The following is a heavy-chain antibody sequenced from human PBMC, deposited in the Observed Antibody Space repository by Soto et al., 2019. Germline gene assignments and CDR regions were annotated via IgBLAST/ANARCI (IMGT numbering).Heavy chain of an antibody. CDR1: GFTFSSYA. CDR2: ISGSGGST. V-gene: IGHV3-23*01. CDR3: AKAPGRRVVVAATRWFDP. J-gene: IGHJ5*02. Sequence: EVQLLESGGGLVQPGGSLRLSCAASGFTFSSYAMSWVRQAPGKGLEWVSAISGSGGSTYYADSVKGRFTISRDNSKNTLYLQMNSLRAEDTAVYYCAKAPGRRVVVAATRWFDPWGEGTLVTVSS. D-gene: IGHD2-15*01.